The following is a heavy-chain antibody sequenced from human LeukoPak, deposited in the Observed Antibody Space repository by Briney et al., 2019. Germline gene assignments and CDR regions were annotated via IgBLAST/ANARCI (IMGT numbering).Heavy chain of an antibody. CDR3: AGTYYDFWSGTNWFDP. CDR2: IYTSGST. Sequence: SETLSLTCTVSGGSISSYYWSWIRQPAGKGLEWVGRIYTSGSTNYNPSLKSRVTMSVDTSKNQFSLKLSSVTAADTAVYYCAGTYYDFWSGTNWFDPWGQGTLVTVSS. CDR1: GGSISSYY. J-gene: IGHJ5*02. V-gene: IGHV4-4*07. D-gene: IGHD3-3*01.